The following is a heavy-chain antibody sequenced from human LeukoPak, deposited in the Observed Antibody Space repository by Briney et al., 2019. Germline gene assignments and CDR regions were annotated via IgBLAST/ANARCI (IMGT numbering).Heavy chain of an antibody. V-gene: IGHV3-23*01. CDR3: AKSNRGVTAIRGGIDY. J-gene: IGHJ4*02. CDR1: GFTFSSYA. D-gene: IGHD2-21*02. CDR2: ISGSGGST. Sequence: PGGSLRLSCAASGFTFSSYAMSWVRQAPGKGLEWVSAISGSGGSTYYADSVKGRFTISRDNSKNTLYLQMNSLRAEDTAVYYCAKSNRGVTAIRGGIDYWGQGTLVTVSS.